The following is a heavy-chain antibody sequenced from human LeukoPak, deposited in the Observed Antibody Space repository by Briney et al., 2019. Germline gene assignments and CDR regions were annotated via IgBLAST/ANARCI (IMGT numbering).Heavy chain of an antibody. CDR1: GFTFSDTW. CDR3: AKDSTGWFGELFRLDP. D-gene: IGHD3-10*01. Sequence: PGGSLRLSCAASGFTFSDTWMHWVRQAPGEGLVWVSRIRSDGSDTRYAESVKGRFTISRDNAKNSLYLQMNSLRAEDTALYYCAKDSTGWFGELFRLDPWGQGTLVTVSS. J-gene: IGHJ5*02. CDR2: IRSDGSDT. V-gene: IGHV3-74*01.